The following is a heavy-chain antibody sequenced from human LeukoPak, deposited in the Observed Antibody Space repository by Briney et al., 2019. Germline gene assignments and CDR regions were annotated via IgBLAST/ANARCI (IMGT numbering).Heavy chain of an antibody. J-gene: IGHJ4*02. CDR1: GFTFSSYS. Sequence: PGGSLRLSCAASGFTFSSYSMSWVRQAPGKGLEWVANIKQDGSEKYYVDSVKGRFTISRDNAKNSLYLQMNGLRAEDTAVYYRARAALRGYSGYDAYWGQGTLVTVSS. CDR3: ARAALRGYSGYDAY. V-gene: IGHV3-7*01. D-gene: IGHD5-12*01. CDR2: IKQDGSEK.